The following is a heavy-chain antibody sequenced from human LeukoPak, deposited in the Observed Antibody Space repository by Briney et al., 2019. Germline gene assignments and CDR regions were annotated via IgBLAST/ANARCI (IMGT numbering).Heavy chain of an antibody. D-gene: IGHD3-10*01. J-gene: IGHJ6*02. Sequence: GGSLRLSCAASGFTVSSNYMSWVRQAPGKGLEWVAVIWYDGSNKYYADSVKGRFTISRDNSKNTLYLQMNSLRAEDTAVYYCARGTYGSGSSHYGMDVWGQGTTVTVSS. CDR1: GFTVSSNY. CDR3: ARGTYGSGSSHYGMDV. V-gene: IGHV3-33*08. CDR2: IWYDGSNK.